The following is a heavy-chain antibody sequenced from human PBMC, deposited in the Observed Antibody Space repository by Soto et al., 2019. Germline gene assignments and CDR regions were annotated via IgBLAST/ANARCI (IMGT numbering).Heavy chain of an antibody. V-gene: IGHV1-2*02. D-gene: IGHD6-19*01. CDR1: GYTFTGYY. J-gene: IGHJ5*02. CDR3: ARASHGGWYHANWFDP. Sequence: ASVKVSCKASGYTFTGYYMHWVRQAPGQGLEWMGWINPNSGGTNYAQKFQGRVTMTRHTSISTAYMELSRLRSDDTAVYYCARASHGGWYHANWFDPWGQGTLVTVSS. CDR2: INPNSGGT.